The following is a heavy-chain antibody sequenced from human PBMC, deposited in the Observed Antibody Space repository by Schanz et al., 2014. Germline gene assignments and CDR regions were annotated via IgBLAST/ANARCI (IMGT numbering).Heavy chain of an antibody. Sequence: QVQLMQSGAEVKKPGASVKVSCKASGYSFTPFPIHWVRQAPGQRLEWMGWINAGTGNTEYSQKCQGRVTITRDTLASTAYMELSSLRSDDTAVYYCARGGGPEDVFDIWGQGTILTVSS. CDR1: GYSFTPFP. J-gene: IGHJ3*02. V-gene: IGHV1-3*01. CDR3: ARGGGPEDVFDI. CDR2: INAGTGNT. D-gene: IGHD5-12*01.